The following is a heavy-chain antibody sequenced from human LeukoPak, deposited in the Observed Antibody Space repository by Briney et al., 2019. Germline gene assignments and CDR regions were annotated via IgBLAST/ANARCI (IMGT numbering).Heavy chain of an antibody. V-gene: IGHV1-18*01. CDR2: ISAYNGNT. CDR1: GYTFISYG. J-gene: IGHJ4*02. D-gene: IGHD3-10*01. CDR3: ARDLDQYNGRFGGFGHDF. Sequence: GASVKVSCKASGYTFISYGINWVRQAPGQGLEWMGWISAYNGNTNYAQSLQGRVTMTTDTSTSTVYMEMRSLTSDDTAVYYCARDLDQYNGRFGGFGHDFWGQGTLVTVSS.